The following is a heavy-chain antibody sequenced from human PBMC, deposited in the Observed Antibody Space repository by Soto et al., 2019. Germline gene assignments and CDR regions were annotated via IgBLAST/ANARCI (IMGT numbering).Heavy chain of an antibody. CDR1: GDNVSSNSAT. Sequence: QVQLQQSGPGLVKPSQTLSLTCTISGDNVSSNSATWNWIRQSPSRGLEWRGRTYYRSKWYNDYPVSVKSLKTINPHTSKNQYSLPLNSVAPEDTAVYYCARGESRIDDAFDIWGQGTMVTVSS. CDR2: TYYRSKWYN. J-gene: IGHJ3*02. V-gene: IGHV6-1*01. CDR3: ARGESRIDDAFDI.